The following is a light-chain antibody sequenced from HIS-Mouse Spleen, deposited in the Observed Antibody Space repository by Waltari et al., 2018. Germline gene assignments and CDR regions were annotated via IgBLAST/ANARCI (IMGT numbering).Light chain of an antibody. CDR1: SSNSGSNY. CDR2: SDN. J-gene: IGLJ3*02. CDR3: AAWDDSLSGPV. V-gene: IGLV1-47*02. Sequence: QSVLTQPPSASGTPGQRVTISCSGSSSNSGSNYVYWYQQLQGTAPKLLIYSDNQRPSGVPDRFSGSKSGTSASLAISGLRSEDEADYYCAAWDDSLSGPVFGGGTKLTVL.